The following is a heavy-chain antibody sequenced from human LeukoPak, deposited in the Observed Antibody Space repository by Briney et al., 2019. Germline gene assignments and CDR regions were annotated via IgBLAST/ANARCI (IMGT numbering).Heavy chain of an antibody. CDR3: ASTGYSSGWYYFDY. CDR1: GGSISSSSYY. J-gene: IGHJ4*02. Sequence: PSETLSLTCTVSGGSISSSSYYWGWIRQPPGKGLEWSGSIYYSGSTYYNPSLKSRVTISVDTSKNQFSLKLSSVTAADTAVYYCASTGYSSGWYYFDYWGQGTLVTVSS. D-gene: IGHD6-19*01. CDR2: IYYSGST. V-gene: IGHV4-39*01.